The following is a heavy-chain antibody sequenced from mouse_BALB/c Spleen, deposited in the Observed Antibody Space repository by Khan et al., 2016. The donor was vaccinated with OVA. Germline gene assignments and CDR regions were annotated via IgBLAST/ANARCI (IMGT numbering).Heavy chain of an antibody. J-gene: IGHJ3*01. Sequence: QIQLVQSGAELVKPGASVKLSCKASGYTFISYYMYWVKQRPGQGLEWIGEINPSNGGTIFNEKFKNKATLTVDKSSSTAYMQLSNLTSEDSAVYFCSSSYQFAHWGQGTLVTVSA. CDR2: INPSNGGT. CDR1: GYTFISYY. CDR3: SSSYQFAH. V-gene: IGHV1S81*02.